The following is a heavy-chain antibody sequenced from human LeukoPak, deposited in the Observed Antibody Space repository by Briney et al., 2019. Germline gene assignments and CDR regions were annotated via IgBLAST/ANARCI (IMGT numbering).Heavy chain of an antibody. Sequence: ASVKVSCKASGGTLSSYTISWVRQAPGEGLEWMGRIIPILGIANYAQKFQGRVTITADKSTSTAYMELSSLRSEDTAVYYSARDDRYAFWSGYRAHYYYYGMDVWGQGTTVTVSS. D-gene: IGHD3-3*01. CDR1: GGTLSSYT. CDR2: IIPILGIA. V-gene: IGHV1-69*04. J-gene: IGHJ6*02. CDR3: ARDDRYAFWSGYRAHYYYYGMDV.